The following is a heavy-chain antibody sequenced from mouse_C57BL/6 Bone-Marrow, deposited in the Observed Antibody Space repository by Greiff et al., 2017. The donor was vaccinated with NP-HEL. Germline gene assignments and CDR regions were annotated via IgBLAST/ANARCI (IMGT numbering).Heavy chain of an antibody. CDR1: GYTFTSYW. CDR3: ARSLDYGSSSFAY. J-gene: IGHJ3*01. V-gene: IGHV1-69*01. D-gene: IGHD1-1*01. CDR2: LDPSDSYT. Sequence: VQLQQPGAELVMPGASVKLSCKASGYTFTSYWMHWVKQRPGQGLEWIGELDPSDSYTNYTQKFKGKSTLTVDKSSSTAYMQLSSLTSEDSAVYYCARSLDYGSSSFAYWGQGTLVTVSA.